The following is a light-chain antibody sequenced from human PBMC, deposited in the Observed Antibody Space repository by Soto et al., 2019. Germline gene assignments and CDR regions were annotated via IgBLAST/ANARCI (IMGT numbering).Light chain of an antibody. J-gene: IGKJ3*01. V-gene: IGKV3-15*01. CDR3: HQYNNWPPGFT. CDR2: GAS. Sequence: EIVMTQSPATLSVSPGERATLSCRASQSVSSNLAWYQQKPGQAPRLLIYGASTRVTGIPARFSGSGSGTEFTLTISSLQSEDFAVYYCHQYNNWPPGFTFGPGTKVDIK. CDR1: QSVSSN.